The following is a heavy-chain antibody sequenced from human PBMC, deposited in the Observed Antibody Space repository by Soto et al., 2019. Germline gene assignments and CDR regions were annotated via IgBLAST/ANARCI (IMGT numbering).Heavy chain of an antibody. CDR2: ISGSGGST. CDR3: AKDLYDILTGYYIGEAFDI. D-gene: IGHD3-9*01. Sequence: GGSLRLSCAASGFTFSSYAMSWVRQAPGKGLEWVSAISGSGGSTYYADSVKGRFTISRDNSKNTLYLQMNSLRAEDTAVYYCAKDLYDILTGYYIGEAFDIWGQGTMVTVSS. J-gene: IGHJ3*02. CDR1: GFTFSSYA. V-gene: IGHV3-23*01.